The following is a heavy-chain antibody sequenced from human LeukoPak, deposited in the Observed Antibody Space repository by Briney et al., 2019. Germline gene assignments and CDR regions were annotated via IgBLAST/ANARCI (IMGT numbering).Heavy chain of an antibody. Sequence: PSETLSRNCTVSGGSISSSSYYWGWIRQPPGKGLEWIGSIYYSGSTYYNPSLKRRVTISVDTSKNQFSLKLSSVTAADTAVYYCARPYGDYETYFDYWGQGTLVTVSS. J-gene: IGHJ4*02. CDR1: GGSISSSSYY. D-gene: IGHD4-17*01. CDR2: IYYSGST. V-gene: IGHV4-39*01. CDR3: ARPYGDYETYFDY.